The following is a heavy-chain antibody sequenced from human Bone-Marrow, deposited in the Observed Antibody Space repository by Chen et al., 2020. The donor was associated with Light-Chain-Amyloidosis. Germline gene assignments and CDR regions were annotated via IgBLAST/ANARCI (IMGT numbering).Heavy chain of an antibody. CDR1: GFNFSSFG. J-gene: IGHJ4*02. D-gene: IGHD3-10*01. CDR3: TRKGGYFDF. V-gene: IGHV3-23*04. CDR2: VSGSTVST. Sequence: EVQLVESGGGLVQPGGSLRLSCATSGFNFSSFGMSWVRQAPGKGLEWVSTVSGSTVSTYYAGAVKGRFIISRDNSKSTLYLQMNSLRAGDTAVYFSTRKGGYFDFWGQGSLVTVSS.